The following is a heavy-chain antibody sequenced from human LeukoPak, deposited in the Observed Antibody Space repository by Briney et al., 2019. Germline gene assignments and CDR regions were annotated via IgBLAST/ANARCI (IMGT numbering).Heavy chain of an antibody. CDR1: AYTSTSYY. J-gene: IGHJ4*02. V-gene: IGHV1-46*01. CDR3: ARTSLGYSPDY. Sequence: GASVKVSCKASAYTSTSYYIHWVRQAPGQGLEWMGLINPSGGSTTYAQKFQGRVTMTRDTSTSTVYMELSSLRSEDTAVYYCARTSLGYSPDYWGQGTPVTVSS. D-gene: IGHD5-18*01. CDR2: INPSGGST.